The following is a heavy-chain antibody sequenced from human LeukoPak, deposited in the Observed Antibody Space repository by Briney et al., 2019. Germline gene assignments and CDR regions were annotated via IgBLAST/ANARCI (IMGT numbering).Heavy chain of an antibody. Sequence: PSETLSLTCTVSGVSISSSNSYWGWIRQPPGKGLEWIGSIYYSGSTNYNPSLKSRVTISVDTSKNQFPLRLRSVTAADTAVYYCARVTGYMVEDYFDSWGQGTLVTVSS. V-gene: IGHV4-39*06. J-gene: IGHJ4*02. CDR1: GVSISSSNSY. CDR2: IYYSGST. D-gene: IGHD6-13*01. CDR3: ARVTGYMVEDYFDS.